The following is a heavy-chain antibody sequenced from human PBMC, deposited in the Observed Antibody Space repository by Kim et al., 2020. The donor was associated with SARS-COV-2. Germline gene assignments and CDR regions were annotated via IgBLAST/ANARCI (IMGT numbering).Heavy chain of an antibody. Sequence: GGSLRLSCATSGFTFNTYAMSWVRQAPGKGLEWVSGIRDSGGSTKYAESVKGRFSISRDNSKNTLYLQMDSLRAEDTAVYYCAKVTSGSSGWFEYFQHWGQGTLVNVSS. J-gene: IGHJ1*01. CDR2: IRDSGGST. CDR3: AKVTSGSSGWFEYFQH. V-gene: IGHV3-23*01. D-gene: IGHD6-19*01. CDR1: GFTFNTYA.